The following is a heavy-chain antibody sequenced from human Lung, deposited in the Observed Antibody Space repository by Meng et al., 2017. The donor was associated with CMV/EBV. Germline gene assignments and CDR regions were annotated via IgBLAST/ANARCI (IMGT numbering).Heavy chain of an antibody. V-gene: IGHV1-69*04. CDR3: ARDKNNNPYNWCEP. D-gene: IGHD1/OR15-1a*01. J-gene: IGHJ5*02. CDR2: VIPMAGIEGGVA. CDR1: GGTVSTYT. Sequence: SVXVSXXASGGTVSTYTVSWVRQAPGQGLEWMGRVIPMAGIEGGVANYAQKFRGRVTITADKSTGTAYMELSSLRSEDTAIYYCARDKNNNPYNWCEPWGQGTXVTVAS.